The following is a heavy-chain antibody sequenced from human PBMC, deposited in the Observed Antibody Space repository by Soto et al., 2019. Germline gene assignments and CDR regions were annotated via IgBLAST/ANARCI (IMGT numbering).Heavy chain of an antibody. CDR3: AKGGGSYRHFDC. J-gene: IGHJ4*02. CDR1: GFTFSNDA. Sequence: EEQLLESGGELMQPGGSLRLSCAASGFTFSNDAVTWVRQAPGQGLEWVSTISGNGRDTWYAGSVKGRFTLARDNSKSTLFLQMNGLRAEDTALYYCAKGGGSYRHFDCWGQGTLVSVAS. CDR2: ISGNGRDT. V-gene: IGHV3-23*01. D-gene: IGHD1-26*01.